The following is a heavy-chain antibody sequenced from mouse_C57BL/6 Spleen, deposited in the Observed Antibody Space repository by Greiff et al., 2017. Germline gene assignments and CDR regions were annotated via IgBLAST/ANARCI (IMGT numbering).Heavy chain of an antibody. CDR1: GYTFTSYW. Sequence: VQLQQPGAELVRPGSSVKLSCKASGYTFTSYWMHWVKQRPIQGLEWIGNIDPSDSETHYNQKFKDKATLTADKSSSTVYMQLSSLTSEDSAVSYCARSYDSYWYFDVWGTGTTVTVSS. J-gene: IGHJ1*03. CDR2: IDPSDSET. V-gene: IGHV1-52*01. D-gene: IGHD2-12*01. CDR3: ARSYDSYWYFDV.